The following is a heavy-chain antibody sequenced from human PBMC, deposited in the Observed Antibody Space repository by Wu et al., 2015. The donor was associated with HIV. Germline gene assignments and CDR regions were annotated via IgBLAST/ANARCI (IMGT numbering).Heavy chain of an antibody. Sequence: QLVQSGAEVKKPGASVKVSCKASGDIFVAYFMRWVRQAPGQGLEWMGWVNPASGGTNYAHKFQGRVTMTWDTSSSTTYLELSSLRSDDTAVYYCARGGWAAAAGADYWGQGTLVSSPQ. D-gene: IGHD6-13*01. CDR3: ARGGWAAAAGADY. J-gene: IGHJ4*02. CDR1: GDIFVAYF. V-gene: IGHV1-2*02. CDR2: VNPASGGT.